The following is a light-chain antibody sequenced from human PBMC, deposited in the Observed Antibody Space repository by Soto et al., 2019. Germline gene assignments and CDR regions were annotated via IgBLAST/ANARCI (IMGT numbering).Light chain of an antibody. CDR2: GAS. Sequence: EIVMTQSPATLSVSPGERATLSCRASQSVSSNLAWYQQKPGQAPRLLMYGASTRATGIPARFSGSGSGTEFTLTITSLQPDDFATYYCQQYNSYSRTFGQGTKVDIK. V-gene: IGKV3-15*01. CDR1: QSVSSN. CDR3: QQYNSYSRT. J-gene: IGKJ1*01.